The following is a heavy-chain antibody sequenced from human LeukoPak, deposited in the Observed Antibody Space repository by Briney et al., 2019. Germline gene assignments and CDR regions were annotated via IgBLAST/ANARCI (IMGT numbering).Heavy chain of an antibody. CDR2: IDYGGST. D-gene: IGHD2-15*01. V-gene: IGHV4-39*01. CDR1: GGXTSSISYY. J-gene: IGHJ4*02. CDR3: ARSGYCSGGTCFWDY. Sequence: SGTLSLTCTGSGGXTSSISYYWGWXRQPPXXGLEWIGSIDYGGSTYYNPSLKSRVTISVASPKNQVYLKLSSVTAADTAIYYCARSGYCSGGTCFWDYWGQGTLLTVSS.